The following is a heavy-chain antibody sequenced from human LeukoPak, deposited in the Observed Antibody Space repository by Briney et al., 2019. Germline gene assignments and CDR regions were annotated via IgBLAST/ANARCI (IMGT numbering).Heavy chain of an antibody. CDR2: ISGSTTVI. CDR1: GFSFNTHT. J-gene: IGHJ4*02. CDR3: ASITMIVVAQGPFDY. D-gene: IGHD3-22*01. Sequence: GGSLRLSCAASGFSFNTHTLAWVRQAPGKGLEWVSYISGSTTVIHYADSVKGRFTISRDNSKNTLYLQMNSLRAEDTAVYYCASITMIVVAQGPFDYWGQGTLVTVSS. V-gene: IGHV3-48*01.